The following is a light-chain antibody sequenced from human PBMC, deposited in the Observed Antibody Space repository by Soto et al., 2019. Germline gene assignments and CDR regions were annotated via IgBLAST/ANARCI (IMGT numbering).Light chain of an antibody. J-gene: IGLJ2*01. Sequence: QSVVTQPPSVSGTPGQGVIISCSNVGRHEVSWYQQVPGMAPKLLIHTTSQRPSGVPDRFSASKSGTSASLAIRGLQSDDGADYFCSSWDDSLSGVVFGRGTKLTVL. CDR2: TTS. CDR3: SSWDDSLSGVV. V-gene: IGLV1-44*01. CDR1: NVGRHE.